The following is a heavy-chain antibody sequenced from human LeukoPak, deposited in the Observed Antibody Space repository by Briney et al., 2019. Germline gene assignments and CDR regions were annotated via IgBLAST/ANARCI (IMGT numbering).Heavy chain of an antibody. J-gene: IGHJ4*02. Sequence: PGGSLRLSCVASGFIFSSYAMHWVRQAPGKGLEWVAVIWYDGTNKYYADSVTGRFTISRDNPKNSLYLQMNSLRDEDTAVYYCTRAAYASSPDYWGQGTLVTVSS. D-gene: IGHD6-13*01. V-gene: IGHV3-33*01. CDR2: IWYDGTNK. CDR1: GFIFSSYA. CDR3: TRAAYASSPDY.